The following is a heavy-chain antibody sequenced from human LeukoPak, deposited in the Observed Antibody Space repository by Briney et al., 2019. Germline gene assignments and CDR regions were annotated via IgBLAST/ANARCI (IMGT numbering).Heavy chain of an antibody. CDR1: GFTVSSNY. CDR2: IYSRGST. Sequence: PGGSLRLSCAASGFTVSSNYMSWVRQAPGKGLEWVSVIYSRGSTYYADSVKGRFTISRDNSKNTLYLQMNSLRAEDTAVYYCARLRDSSSWYVGYYFDYWGQGTLVTVSS. J-gene: IGHJ4*02. V-gene: IGHV3-66*01. CDR3: ARLRDSSSWYVGYYFDY. D-gene: IGHD6-13*01.